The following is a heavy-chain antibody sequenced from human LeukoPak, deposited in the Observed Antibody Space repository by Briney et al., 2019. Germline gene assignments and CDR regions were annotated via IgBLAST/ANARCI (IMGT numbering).Heavy chain of an antibody. Sequence: SETLSLTCTVSGGSISSGDYYWSWIRQPPGKGLEWIGYIYYSGSTYYNPSLKSRVTISVDTSKNQFSLKLSSVTAADTAVYYCARGNGDYHGDAFDIWGQGTMVTVSS. CDR3: ARGNGDYHGDAFDI. V-gene: IGHV4-30-4*01. J-gene: IGHJ3*02. CDR2: IYYSGST. D-gene: IGHD4-17*01. CDR1: GGSISSGDYY.